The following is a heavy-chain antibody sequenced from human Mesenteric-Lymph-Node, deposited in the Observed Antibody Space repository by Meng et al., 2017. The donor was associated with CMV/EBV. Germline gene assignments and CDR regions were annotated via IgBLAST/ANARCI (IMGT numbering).Heavy chain of an antibody. CDR1: GGSISSSSYY. Sequence: GSLRLSCTVSGGSISSSSYYWGWIRQPPGKGLEWIGSIYYSGSTYYNPSLKSRVTISVDTSKNQFSLKLSSVTAADTAVYYCARVFLGYCSSTSCRYFDYWGQGTLVTVSS. CDR3: ARVFLGYCSSTSCRYFDY. V-gene: IGHV4-39*07. CDR2: IYYSGST. D-gene: IGHD2-2*01. J-gene: IGHJ4*02.